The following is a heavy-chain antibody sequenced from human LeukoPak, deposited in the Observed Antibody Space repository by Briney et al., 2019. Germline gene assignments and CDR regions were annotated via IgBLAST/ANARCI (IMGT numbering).Heavy chain of an antibody. CDR1: GYTFTGYY. CDR2: INPNSGGA. J-gene: IGHJ3*02. CDR3: ARGPRLDSSGWYYGAFDI. V-gene: IGHV1-2*06. Sequence: ASVKVSCKASGYTFTGYYIHWVRQAPGQGLEWMGRINPNSGGADYAQKFQGRVSMTRDTSISTAYMELSSLRSEDTAVYYCARGPRLDSSGWYYGAFDIWGQGTMVTVS. D-gene: IGHD6-19*01.